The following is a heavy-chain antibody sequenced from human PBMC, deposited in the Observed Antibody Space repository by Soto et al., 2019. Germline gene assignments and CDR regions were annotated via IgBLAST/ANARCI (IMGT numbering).Heavy chain of an antibody. CDR2: ISTYNGNT. Sequence: QVELVQSGPQVKKPGASLKVSCKASGYSFSNSGFSWMRQAPGQGLEWMGWISTYNGNTNYAQKFQGRLSMTRDTSTTTAFMKLTTIRSSDTAVDYCERDEYNTSRNSLNPCGQGDPVPFTS. V-gene: IGHV1-18*01. CDR1: GYSFSNSG. D-gene: IGHD1-20*01. J-gene: IGHJ5*02. CDR3: ERDEYNTSRNSLNP.